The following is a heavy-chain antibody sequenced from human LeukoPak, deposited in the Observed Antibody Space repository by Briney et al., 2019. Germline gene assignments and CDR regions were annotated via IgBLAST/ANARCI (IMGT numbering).Heavy chain of an antibody. V-gene: IGHV3-7*01. CDR2: MKQDGSEK. CDR3: ARGRISMVRGLIRVTHFDS. CDR1: GFTFSAYW. D-gene: IGHD3-10*01. Sequence: GGSLRLSCTASGFTFSAYWVSWVRQAPGKGLEWVANMKQDGSEKYYVDSVKGRFTVSKDNARNSLFLQMNSLRTEDTAVYYCARGRISMVRGLIRVTHFDSWGQGTLATVSS. J-gene: IGHJ4*02.